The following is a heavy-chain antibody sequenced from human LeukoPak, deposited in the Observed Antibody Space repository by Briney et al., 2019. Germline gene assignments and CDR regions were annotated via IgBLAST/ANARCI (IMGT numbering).Heavy chain of an antibody. CDR2: ISSSSSYI. J-gene: IGHJ4*02. D-gene: IGHD3-22*01. CDR1: GFTFSSYS. CDR3: ARGGTSYYYDSSGYYYATDY. Sequence: GGSLRLSFAASGFTFSSYSMNWVRQAPGKGLGWVSSISSSSSYIYYADSVKGRFTISRDNAKNSLYLQMNSLRAEDTAVYYCARGGTSYYYDSSGYYYATDYWGQGTLVTVSS. V-gene: IGHV3-21*01.